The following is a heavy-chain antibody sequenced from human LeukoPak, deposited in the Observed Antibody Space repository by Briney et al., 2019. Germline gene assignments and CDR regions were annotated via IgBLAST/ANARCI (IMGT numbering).Heavy chain of an antibody. CDR2: INTKTGNP. CDR3: AKGGWVAVTGMDS. Sequence: ASVKVSCKASGYTFTGHALNWVRQAPGQGPEWMGYINTKTGNPTYAQGFTGRFVFSLDTSVSTAYLQISSLKPEDTGVYYCAKGGWVAVTGMDSWGQGTLVTVSS. D-gene: IGHD6-19*01. J-gene: IGHJ4*02. V-gene: IGHV7-4-1*02. CDR1: GYTFTGHA.